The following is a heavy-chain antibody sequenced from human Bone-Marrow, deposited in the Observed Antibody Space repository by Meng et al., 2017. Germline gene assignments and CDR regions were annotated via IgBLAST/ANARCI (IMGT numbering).Heavy chain of an antibody. CDR1: GFTVSSNY. Sequence: DEQGVETGGGLVQPGGSLRLACAASGFTVSSNYMSWVRQAPGKGLEWVSVIYSGGSTYYADSVKGRFTISRDNSKNTLYLQMNSLRAEDTAVYYCARAGYSYGFTLDLWGRGTLVTVSS. D-gene: IGHD5-18*01. J-gene: IGHJ2*01. CDR2: IYSGGST. CDR3: ARAGYSYGFTLDL. V-gene: IGHV3-53*02.